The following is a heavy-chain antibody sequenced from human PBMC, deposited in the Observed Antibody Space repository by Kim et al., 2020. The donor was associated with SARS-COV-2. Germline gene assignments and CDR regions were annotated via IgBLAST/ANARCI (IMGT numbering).Heavy chain of an antibody. J-gene: IGHJ5*02. V-gene: IGHV1-3*01. Sequence: ASVKVSCKASGYTFTNYVINWVRQAPGQRLEWMGWINPGNRNTKYSQKFQGRVTFIRDTSFIRDTSATIVYMELRSLRSEDTAVYYCAREATSYDRSDYNPLDPWGQGPLVTVPS. CDR2: INPGNRNT. CDR1: GYTFTNYV. D-gene: IGHD4-17*01. CDR3: AREATSYDRSDYNPLDP.